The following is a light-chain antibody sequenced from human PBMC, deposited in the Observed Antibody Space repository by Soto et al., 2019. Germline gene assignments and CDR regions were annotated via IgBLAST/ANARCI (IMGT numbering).Light chain of an antibody. CDR2: DVT. CDR1: SSDVGGYNY. CDR3: SSYTNSRTYV. Sequence: QSVLTQPASVSGSPGQSITISCTGTSSDVGGYNYVSWYQQHPGKVPTLMIHDVTNRPSGVSNRFSGSKSGNTASLTISGLQAEDEADYYCSSYTNSRTYVFGTGTMVTVL. J-gene: IGLJ1*01. V-gene: IGLV2-14*03.